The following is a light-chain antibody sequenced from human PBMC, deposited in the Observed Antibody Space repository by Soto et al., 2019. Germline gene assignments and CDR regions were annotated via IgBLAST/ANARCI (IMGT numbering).Light chain of an antibody. V-gene: IGKV3-20*01. CDR1: QSVSSSF. J-gene: IGKJ1*01. Sequence: EIVLTQSPGTLSLSPGERATLSCRASQSVSSSFLAWYQQKPGQAPRLLIYGASSRATGIPDRFSGSGSGTDFTLIISRLEPEDFAVYYYQQYGSSSPWTFGQGTKVEIK. CDR2: GAS. CDR3: QQYGSSSPWT.